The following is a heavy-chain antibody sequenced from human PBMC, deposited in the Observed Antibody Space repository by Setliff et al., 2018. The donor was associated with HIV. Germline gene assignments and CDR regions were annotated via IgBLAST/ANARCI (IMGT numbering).Heavy chain of an antibody. CDR3: ATQTGFYNSHWYDY. CDR2: IKQDGSDM. CDR1: GLPFYNYW. J-gene: IGHJ4*02. Sequence: PGGSLRLSCVASGLPFYNYWMTWLRRAPGRGLEWVANIKQDGSDMHYIDSVKGRFTIFRDNAKNSVFLQMNSLRAEDTGVYYCATQTGFYNSHWYDYWGQGTMVTVSS. V-gene: IGHV3-7*01. D-gene: IGHD6-13*01.